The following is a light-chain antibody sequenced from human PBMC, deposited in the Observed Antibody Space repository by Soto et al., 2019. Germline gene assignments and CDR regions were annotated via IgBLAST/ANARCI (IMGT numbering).Light chain of an antibody. J-gene: IGKJ1*01. CDR2: DAS. CDR3: QQYENYWT. V-gene: IGKV1-9*01. CDR1: QGISSY. Sequence: IQLTQSPSSLSASVGDRVTITCRASQGISSYLAWYQQKPGKAPKLLIYDASTLQSGVPSRFSGSGSGTEFSLTISNLQPDDCATYYCQQYENYWTFGQGTKVDIK.